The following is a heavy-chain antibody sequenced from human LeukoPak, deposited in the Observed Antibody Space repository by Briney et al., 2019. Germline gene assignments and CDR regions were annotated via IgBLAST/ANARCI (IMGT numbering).Heavy chain of an antibody. J-gene: IGHJ4*02. CDR3: ARGPPHSSGWRTFDY. CDR2: IYSGGST. CDR1: GFTVSSNY. V-gene: IGHV3-53*01. D-gene: IGHD6-19*01. Sequence: GGSLRLSCAASGFTVSSNYMSWVRQAPGKGLEWVSVIYSGGSTYYADSVKGRFTISRDNSKNTLYLLMNSLRAEDTAVYYCARGPPHSSGWRTFDYWGQGTLVTVSS.